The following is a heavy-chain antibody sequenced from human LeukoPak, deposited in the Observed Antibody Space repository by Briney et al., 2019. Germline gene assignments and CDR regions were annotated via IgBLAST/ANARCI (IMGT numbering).Heavy chain of an antibody. Sequence: PGGSLRLSCAVSGFTVSSNHMSWVRQAPGKGLEWVAVTSSDLNVKLYADSVKGRFTISRDNSRSTLYLQMNSLRPEDTAIYYCAREGYYGSGSPPSLYFDYWGQGTLVTVSS. CDR1: GFTVSSNH. CDR3: AREGYYGSGSPPSLYFDY. V-gene: IGHV3-30*03. CDR2: TSSDLNVK. D-gene: IGHD3-10*01. J-gene: IGHJ4*02.